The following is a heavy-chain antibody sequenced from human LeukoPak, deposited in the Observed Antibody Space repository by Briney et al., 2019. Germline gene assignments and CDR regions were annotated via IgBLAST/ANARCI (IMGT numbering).Heavy chain of an antibody. J-gene: IGHJ4*02. V-gene: IGHV3-30-3*01. D-gene: IGHD3-22*01. CDR2: ISYDGSNK. Sequence: GGSLRLSCAASGFTFSNYAMHWVRQAPGKGLEWVAVISYDGSNKYYADSVKGRFTISRDNSKNTLYLRMNSLRAEDTAVYYCARDGYDSSGYYYEYWGQGTLVTVSS. CDR1: GFTFSNYA. CDR3: ARDGYDSSGYYYEY.